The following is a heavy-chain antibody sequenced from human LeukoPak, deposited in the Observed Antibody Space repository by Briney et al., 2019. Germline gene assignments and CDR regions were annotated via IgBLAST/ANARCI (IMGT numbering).Heavy chain of an antibody. J-gene: IGHJ4*02. CDR1: GFTFDDYG. CDR3: VRDRAFLSGSLAY. CDR2: INWSGGST. V-gene: IGHV3-20*04. D-gene: IGHD3-10*01. Sequence: GGSLRLSCAASGFTFDDYGMTWVRQAPGKGLEWVSGINWSGGSTSYADSVKGRFTISRDNAKNTLYLQMNSLRAEDTAVYYCVRDRAFLSGSLAYWGQGTLVIVSS.